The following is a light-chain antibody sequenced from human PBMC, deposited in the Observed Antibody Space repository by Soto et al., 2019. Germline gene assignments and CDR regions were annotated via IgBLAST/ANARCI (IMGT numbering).Light chain of an antibody. J-gene: IGLJ3*02. CDR3: CSYAGSSSAWV. CDR1: SSDVGSYNL. V-gene: IGLV2-23*02. Sequence: QSALTQPASVSGSPRQSITISCTGTSSDVGSYNLVSWYQHHPGKAPKLMIYEVSERPSGVSNRFSGSKSGNTASLTISGLQAEDEADYYCCSYAGSSSAWVFGGGTKLTVL. CDR2: EVS.